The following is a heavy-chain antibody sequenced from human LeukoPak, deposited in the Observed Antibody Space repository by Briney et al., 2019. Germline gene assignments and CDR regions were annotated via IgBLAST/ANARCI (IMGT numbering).Heavy chain of an antibody. D-gene: IGHD2-2*01. CDR3: ARAPAAIYFDY. CDR1: GFTFSSYA. V-gene: IGHV3-64*01. CDR2: ISSNGGST. J-gene: IGHJ4*02. Sequence: GGSLRLSCAASGFTFSSYAMHWVRQAPGKGLEYVSAISSNGGSTYYTNSVKGRFTISRDNSKNTLYLQMGNLRAEDMAVYYCARAPAAIYFDYWGQGTLVTVSS.